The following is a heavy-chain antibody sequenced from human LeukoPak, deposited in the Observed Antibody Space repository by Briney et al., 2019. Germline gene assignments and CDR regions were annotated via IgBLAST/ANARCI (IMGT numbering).Heavy chain of an antibody. CDR3: ARDPHPYYDSSGYYGMDV. CDR1: GGSVSSNY. D-gene: IGHD3-22*01. Sequence: LPSETLSLTCSVSGGSVSSNYMSWVRQAPGKGLEWVSVIYSGGSTYYADSVKGRFTISRDNSKNTLYLQMNSLRAEDTAVYYCARDPHPYYDSSGYYGMDVWGQGTTVTVSS. J-gene: IGHJ6*02. CDR2: IYSGGST. V-gene: IGHV3-53*01.